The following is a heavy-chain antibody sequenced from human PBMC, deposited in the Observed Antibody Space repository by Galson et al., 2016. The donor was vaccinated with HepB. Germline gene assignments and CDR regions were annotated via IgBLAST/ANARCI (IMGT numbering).Heavy chain of an antibody. CDR1: GFPFSTYV. J-gene: IGHJ4*02. CDR2: ISGSGGSI. V-gene: IGHV3-23*01. CDR3: PKKSLVAGTATYVFDN. Sequence: SLRLSCAASGFPFSTYVMSWVRQAPATELAGVSGISGSGGSIYPPDSVQGRFTISRDNSKNTLPLQMNSLNAGDTALYYCPKKSLVAGTATYVFDNWGQGTMVTVSS. D-gene: IGHD6-13*01.